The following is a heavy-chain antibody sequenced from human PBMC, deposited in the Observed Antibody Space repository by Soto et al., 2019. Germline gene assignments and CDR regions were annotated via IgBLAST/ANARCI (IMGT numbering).Heavy chain of an antibody. J-gene: IGHJ5*02. V-gene: IGHV4-38-2*01. Sequence: SETVSLTCAVSGYSISSGYYWGWIRQPPWKGLEWIGSIYHSGSTYYNPSLKSRVTISVDTSKNQFSLKLSSVTAADTAVYYCASYYEPLSGSYYGWFDPWGQGTLVTVSA. CDR2: IYHSGST. D-gene: IGHD1-26*01. CDR3: ASYYEPLSGSYYGWFDP. CDR1: GYSISSGYY.